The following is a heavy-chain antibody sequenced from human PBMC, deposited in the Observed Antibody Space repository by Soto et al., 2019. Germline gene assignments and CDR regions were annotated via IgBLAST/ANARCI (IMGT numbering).Heavy chain of an antibody. CDR2: ISSSSSYI. Sequence: GGSLRLSCAASGFTFSSYSMNWVRQAPGKGLEWVSSISSSSSYIYYADSVKGRFTISRDNAKNSLYLQMNSLRAEDTSVYYCARAVRAARFDYWGQGTLVTVSS. CDR1: GFTFSSYS. CDR3: ARAVRAARFDY. D-gene: IGHD6-6*01. V-gene: IGHV3-21*01. J-gene: IGHJ4*02.